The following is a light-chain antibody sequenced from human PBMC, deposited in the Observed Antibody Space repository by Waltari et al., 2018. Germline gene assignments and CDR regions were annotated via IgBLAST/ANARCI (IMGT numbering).Light chain of an antibody. V-gene: IGKV1-9*01. CDR1: QDINTY. CDR3: QQLNTYPYT. Sequence: QLTQSPSPLSASVGDRVTITCRASQDINTYLAWYQLKPGKAPKLLISTSSTLQTGVPSRFSGSGSGPDLTLTITSLQPEDLATYYCQQLNTYPYTFGQGTKLEIK. J-gene: IGKJ2*01. CDR2: TSS.